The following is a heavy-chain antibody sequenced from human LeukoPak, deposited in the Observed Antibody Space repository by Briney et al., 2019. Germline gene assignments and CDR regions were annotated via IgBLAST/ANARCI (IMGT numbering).Heavy chain of an antibody. CDR3: AKEMKPWMHFDY. V-gene: IGHV3-30*18. CDR2: ISHDGSNT. D-gene: IGHD5-12*01. J-gene: IGHJ4*02. CDR1: GFTFSTYR. Sequence: GGSLRLSCAASGFTFSTYRMHWVRQAPGKGLEWVAVISHDGSNTDYTDSVKGRFTISRDNSKNTLYLQMNSLRAEDTAVYYCAKEMKPWMHFDYWGQGTLVTVSS.